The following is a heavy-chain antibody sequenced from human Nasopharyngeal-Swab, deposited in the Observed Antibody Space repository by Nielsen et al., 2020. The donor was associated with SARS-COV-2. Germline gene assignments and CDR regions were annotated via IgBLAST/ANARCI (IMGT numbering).Heavy chain of an antibody. CDR1: GFIFKNYA. J-gene: IGHJ4*02. CDR2: ISGADDST. D-gene: IGHD3-3*01. V-gene: IGHV3-23*01. CDR3: AGEVDLEWLFYFDY. Sequence: GESLKISCSASGFIFKNYAMNWVRQAPGRGLEWVSAISGADDSTKYADSVKGRFTISRDNSKNTLDLQMNSLRAEDTAMYYCAGEVDLEWLFYFDYWGQGTLVTVSS.